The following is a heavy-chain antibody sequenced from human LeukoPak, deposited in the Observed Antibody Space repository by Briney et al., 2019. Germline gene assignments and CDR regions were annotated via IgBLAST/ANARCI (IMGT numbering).Heavy chain of an antibody. CDR1: GGAFSSYT. D-gene: IGHD2-15*01. J-gene: IGHJ5*02. V-gene: IGHV1-69*04. CDR3: ARDLGVVVAAYNWFDP. CDR2: IIPILGIA. Sequence: SVKVSCKASGGAFSSYTISWVRQAPGQGLEWMGRIIPILGIANYAQKFQGRVTITADKSTSTAYMELSSLRSEDTAVYYCARDLGVVVAAYNWFDPWGQGTLVTVSS.